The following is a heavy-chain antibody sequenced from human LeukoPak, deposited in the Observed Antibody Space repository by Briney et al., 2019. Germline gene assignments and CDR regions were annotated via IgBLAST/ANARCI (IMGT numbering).Heavy chain of an antibody. CDR2: ISGSGGST. Sequence: GGSLRLSCAAPGFTFSSYAMSWVRQAPGKGLEWVSSISGSGGSTYYEDSVKGRFTISRDNSKNTLYPQMNSLRAEDSAVYYCAKMKYQWLVRIYFDYWGQGTLVTVSS. CDR1: GFTFSSYA. CDR3: AKMKYQWLVRIYFDY. V-gene: IGHV3-23*01. D-gene: IGHD6-19*01. J-gene: IGHJ4*02.